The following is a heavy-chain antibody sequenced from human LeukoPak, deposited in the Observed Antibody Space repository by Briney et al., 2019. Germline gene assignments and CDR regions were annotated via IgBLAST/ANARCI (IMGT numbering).Heavy chain of an antibody. Sequence: SETLSLTCSVSGGSISGTSYYWGWVRQPPGKGLEWIGSFYPSGNTYYNPSLQSRASISVDASKSHFSLSLSSVTAADTAVYYCVLMPRSWGQGTLVTVSS. J-gene: IGHJ5*02. CDR2: FYPSGNT. D-gene: IGHD2-2*01. CDR3: VLMPRS. V-gene: IGHV4-39*02. CDR1: GGSISGTSYY.